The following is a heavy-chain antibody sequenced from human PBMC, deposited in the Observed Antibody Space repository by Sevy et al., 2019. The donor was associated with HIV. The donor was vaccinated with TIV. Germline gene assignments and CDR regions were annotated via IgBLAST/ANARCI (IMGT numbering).Heavy chain of an antibody. J-gene: IGHJ3*02. CDR3: ASTPNRCTSTSCPLDAFYM. CDR2: ISSSGTK. CDR1: GFIFSDYNY. V-gene: IGHV3-11*01. D-gene: IGHD2-2*01. Sequence: GGSLRLSCAASGFIFSDYNYMIWIRQSPGKGLEWISYISSSGTKYYRESVKGRFTVSRDNAKNSLYPQMNNLRAVDTAPSYCASTPNRCTSTSCPLDAFYMWGQGTMVTVSS.